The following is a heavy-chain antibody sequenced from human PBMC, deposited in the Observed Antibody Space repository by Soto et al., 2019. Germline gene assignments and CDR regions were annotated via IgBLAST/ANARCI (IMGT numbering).Heavy chain of an antibody. CDR3: ASHSGSSPEGQYYYVMDV. Sequence: GASVKVSCKASGGTFSSYAISWVRQAPGQGLEWMGGIIPIFGTADYAQKFQGRVTITADESTSTAYMELSSLRSEDTAVYYCASHSGSSPEGQYYYVMDVWGQGTTVTVSS. CDR2: IIPIFGTA. V-gene: IGHV1-69*13. J-gene: IGHJ6*02. D-gene: IGHD1-26*01. CDR1: GGTFSSYA.